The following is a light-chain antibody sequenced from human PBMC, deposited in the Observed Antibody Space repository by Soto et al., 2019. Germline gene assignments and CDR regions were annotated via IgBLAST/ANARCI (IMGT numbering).Light chain of an antibody. Sequence: EIVLTQSPGTLSLSPGERATLSCRASQSVSSSYLAWYQQKPGQAPRLLIYGASSRATGIPDRFSGSGSVTDFTLTISRLEPEDFAVYSCQQYGGSPRYTFGQGTKLEIK. J-gene: IGKJ2*01. V-gene: IGKV3-20*01. CDR1: QSVSSSY. CDR2: GAS. CDR3: QQYGGSPRYT.